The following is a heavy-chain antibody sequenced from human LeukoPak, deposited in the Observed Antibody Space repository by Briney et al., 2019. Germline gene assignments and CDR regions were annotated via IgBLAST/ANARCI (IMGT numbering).Heavy chain of an antibody. D-gene: IGHD3-10*01. Sequence: ASVTVSCTASGYTSTSYGISWVRQAPGQGLEWMGWISAYNGNTNYAQKLQGRVTMITDTSTSTAYMELRSLRSDDTAVYYCARDGYGSGAGPQNYYYYGMDVWGQGTTVTVSS. V-gene: IGHV1-18*01. CDR3: ARDGYGSGAGPQNYYYYGMDV. J-gene: IGHJ6*02. CDR2: ISAYNGNT. CDR1: GYTSTSYG.